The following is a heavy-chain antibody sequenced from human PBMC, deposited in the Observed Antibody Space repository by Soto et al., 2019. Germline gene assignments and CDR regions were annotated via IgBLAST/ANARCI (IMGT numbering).Heavy chain of an antibody. CDR1: GGSISSNH. CDR2: ISYSGST. J-gene: IGHJ6*02. V-gene: IGHV4-59*08. Sequence: PLETLSLTCTVSGGSISSNHWNWIRQPPGKGLEWIGYISYSGSTNYNPSLRSRVTISIDTSKNQFSPKLSSVTAADTAVYYCASLYYFTMDVWGRGATVTVSS. CDR3: ASLYYFTMDV.